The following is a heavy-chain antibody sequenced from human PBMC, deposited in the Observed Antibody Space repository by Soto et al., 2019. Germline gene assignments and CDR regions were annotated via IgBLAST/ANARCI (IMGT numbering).Heavy chain of an antibody. CDR2: IWYDGSNK. Sequence: QVQLVESGGGVVQPGRSLRLSCAASGFTFSSYGMHWVRQAPGKGLEWVAVIWYDGSNKYYADSVKGRFTISRDNTKNSLYLQTNSPRAEDTAVYYCASEYCSGGSCYYYGMDVSGQGTTVTVSS. D-gene: IGHD2-15*01. CDR3: ASEYCSGGSCYYYGMDV. J-gene: IGHJ6*02. V-gene: IGHV3-33*01. CDR1: GFTFSSYG.